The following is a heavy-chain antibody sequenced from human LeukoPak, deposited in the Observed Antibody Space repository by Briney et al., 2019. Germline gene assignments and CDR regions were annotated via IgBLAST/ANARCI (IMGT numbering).Heavy chain of an antibody. J-gene: IGHJ6*03. D-gene: IGHD3-3*01. CDR2: ISGSGGST. CDR3: AKQGPATNYDFWSGSSPTKPNYMDV. CDR1: GFTFSSYA. Sequence: PGGSLRLSCAASGFTFSSYAMSWVRQAPGKGLEWVSAISGSGGSTYYADSVKGRFTISRDNSKNTLYLQMNSLRAEDTAVYYCAKQGPATNYDFWSGSSPTKPNYMDVWGKGTTVTVSS. V-gene: IGHV3-23*01.